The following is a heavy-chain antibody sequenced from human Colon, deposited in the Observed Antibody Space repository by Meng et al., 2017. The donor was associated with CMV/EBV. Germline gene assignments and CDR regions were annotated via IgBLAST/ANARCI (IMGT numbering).Heavy chain of an antibody. V-gene: IGHV3-30*02. Sequence: GESLKISCAASGFTFSSYGMHWVRQTPDKGLEWVAFIRYNGNDKAYRDSVKGRFTISRDNSKNTLYLQMNGLGPEDSAVYFCAKRAVAPANTAHYFAYFGTDVWGQGTTVTVSS. D-gene: IGHD2-15*01. CDR2: IRYNGNDK. J-gene: IGHJ6*01. CDR3: AKRAVAPANTAHYFAYFGTDV. CDR1: GFTFSSYG.